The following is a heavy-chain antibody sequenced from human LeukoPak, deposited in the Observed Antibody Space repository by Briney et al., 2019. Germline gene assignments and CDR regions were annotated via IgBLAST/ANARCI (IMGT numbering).Heavy chain of an antibody. J-gene: IGHJ5*02. V-gene: IGHV4-61*02. CDR3: ARGYYDRFDP. D-gene: IGHD3-22*01. CDR2: IYTSGST. Sequence: SETLSLTCTVSGGSISSGSYYWSWIRQPAGKGLEWIGRIYTSGSTNYNPSLKSRVTISVDTSKNQFSLKLSSVTAADTAVYYCARGYYDRFDPWVQGTLVTVSS. CDR1: GGSISSGSYY.